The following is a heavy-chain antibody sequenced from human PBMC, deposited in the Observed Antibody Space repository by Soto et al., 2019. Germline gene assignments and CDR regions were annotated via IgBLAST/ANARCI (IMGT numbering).Heavy chain of an antibody. Sequence: GGSLRLSCAASGFTFSNAWMDWVRQVPGKGRRWGGRIKSKNECGTIDYAAPVKGRFTISRDDSKNSLLLKMNILQIEDTSVYNCTASLTYFYIPSGQKFYYPGMAVWGQGNTVTVSS. CDR3: TASLTYFYIPSGQKFYYPGMAV. CDR1: GFTFSNAW. J-gene: IGHJ6*02. CDR2: IKSKNECGTI. D-gene: IGHD5-12*01. V-gene: IGHV3-15*07.